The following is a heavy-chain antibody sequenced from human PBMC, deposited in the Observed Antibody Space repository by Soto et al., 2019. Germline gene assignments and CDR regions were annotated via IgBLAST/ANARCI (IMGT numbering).Heavy chain of an antibody. Sequence: SETLSLTCTVSGGSIISTTYYWGWLRQPPGKGLEWIGTIYYSGTTYYNPSLKSRVTISVDTYKNQFSLILRSVTAADTAVYYCASRGLNGDPFDYWGQGNLVTVSA. CDR3: ASRGLNGDPFDY. D-gene: IGHD4-17*01. V-gene: IGHV4-39*01. J-gene: IGHJ4*02. CDR2: IYYSGTT. CDR1: GGSIISTTYY.